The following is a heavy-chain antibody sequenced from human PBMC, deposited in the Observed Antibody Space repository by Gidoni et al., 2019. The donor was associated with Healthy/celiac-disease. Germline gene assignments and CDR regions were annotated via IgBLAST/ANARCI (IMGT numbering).Heavy chain of an antibody. CDR3: TRSQFIDY. Sequence: EVQLVESGGGLVQPGRSLRLSCTASGFTFGDYAMSWVRQAPGKGLEWVGFIRSKAYGGTTEYAASVKGRFTISRDDSKSIAYLQMNSLKTEDTAVYYCTRSQFIDYWGQGTLVTVSS. V-gene: IGHV3-49*04. J-gene: IGHJ4*02. CDR1: GFTFGDYA. CDR2: IRSKAYGGTT.